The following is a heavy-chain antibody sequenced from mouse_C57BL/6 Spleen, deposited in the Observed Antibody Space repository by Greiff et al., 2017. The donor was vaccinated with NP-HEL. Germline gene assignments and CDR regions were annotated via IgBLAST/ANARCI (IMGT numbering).Heavy chain of an antibody. D-gene: IGHD6-5*01. CDR3: ATYRGWFAY. CDR1: GYSITSGYY. V-gene: IGHV3-6*01. Sequence: EVKLQESGPGLVKPSQSLSLTCSVTGYSITSGYYWNWIRQFPGNKLEWMGYISYDGSNNYNPSLKNRISITRDTSKNQFFLKLNSVTTEDTATYYCATYRGWFAYWGQGTLVTVSA. CDR2: ISYDGSN. J-gene: IGHJ3*01.